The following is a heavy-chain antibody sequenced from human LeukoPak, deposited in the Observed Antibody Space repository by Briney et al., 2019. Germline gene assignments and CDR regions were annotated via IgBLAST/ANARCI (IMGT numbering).Heavy chain of an antibody. CDR2: INYSGST. J-gene: IGHJ4*02. CDR3: AREPRGGGYSFDY. CDR1: GDSLSSGGYH. D-gene: IGHD5-12*01. V-gene: IGHV4-31*03. Sequence: SETLSLTCTVSGDSLSSGGYHWSWIRQHPGKGLEWLGYINYSGSTCYTPALMSRVTISVDTSKNQFSLGLSSVTAADTAVYYCAREPRGGGYSFDYWGQGTLVTVSS.